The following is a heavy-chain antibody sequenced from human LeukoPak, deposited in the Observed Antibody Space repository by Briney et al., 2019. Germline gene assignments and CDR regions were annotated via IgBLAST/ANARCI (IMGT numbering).Heavy chain of an antibody. D-gene: IGHD3-3*01. J-gene: IGHJ4*02. Sequence: PGGSLRLSCAASGFTFSSYGMHWVRQAPGKGLEWVAVIWYDGSNKYYADSVKGRFTISRGNSKNTLYLQMNSLRAEDTAVYYCARPSLEEWLLFDYWGQGTLVTVSS. CDR2: IWYDGSNK. CDR1: GFTFSSYG. CDR3: ARPSLEEWLLFDY. V-gene: IGHV3-33*01.